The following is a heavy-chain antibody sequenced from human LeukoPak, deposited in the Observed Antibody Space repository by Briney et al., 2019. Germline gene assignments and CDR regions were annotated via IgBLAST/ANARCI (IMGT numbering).Heavy chain of an antibody. CDR2: IYSGGST. D-gene: IGHD3-9*01. V-gene: IGHV3-66*01. CDR1: GFTVSSNY. CDR3: ARGYPGYYDILTGYYKGYYFDY. J-gene: IGHJ4*02. Sequence: PGGSLRLSCAASGFTVSSNYMSWVRQAPGKGLEWVSVIYSGGSTYYADSVKGRFTISRDNSKNTLYLQMNSLRAEDTAVYYWARGYPGYYDILTGYYKGYYFDYWGQGTLVTVSS.